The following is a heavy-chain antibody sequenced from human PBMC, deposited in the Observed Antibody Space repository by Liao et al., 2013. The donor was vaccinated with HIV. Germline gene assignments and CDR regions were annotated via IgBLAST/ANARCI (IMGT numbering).Heavy chain of an antibody. Sequence: QVQLQESGPGLVKPSQTLSLTCTVSGGSIISGSYYWSWIRQPAGKGLEWIGRIYTSGSSNYNPSLKSRVTISLDTSKNHFSLKLSSVTAADTAVYYCARMGPSLPEYYYYYMDVWGKGTTVTVSS. CDR3: ARMGPSLPEYYYYYMDV. J-gene: IGHJ6*03. V-gene: IGHV4-61*02. CDR2: IYTSGSS. CDR1: GGSIISGSYY.